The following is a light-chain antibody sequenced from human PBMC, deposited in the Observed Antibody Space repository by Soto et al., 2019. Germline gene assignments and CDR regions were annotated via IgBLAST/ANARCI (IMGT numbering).Light chain of an antibody. J-gene: IGKJ1*01. CDR1: QSVSNW. CDR2: EGS. CDR3: QQYDTYSRT. Sequence: DIQMTQSPSALSASVGDRVTITCRASQSVSNWLAWYRQKPGEAPKLLIYEGSTLERGVPPRFSGSGSGTEFTLTISSLQPDDFATFYCQQYDTYSRTFGQGTMV. V-gene: IGKV1-5*03.